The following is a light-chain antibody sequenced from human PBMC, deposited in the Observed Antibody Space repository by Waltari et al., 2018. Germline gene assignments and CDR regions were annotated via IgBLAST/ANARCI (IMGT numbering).Light chain of an antibody. J-gene: IGKJ4*01. CDR2: DAS. CDR1: QNINSN. Sequence: QMTQSPSALSASVGDRVTISCRASQNINSNLAWYQQNPGKAPKFLIYDASRLQSGIPARFSGSGSGTDFTLTLSNLQPEDSATYFCLHYYNDPLAFGGGTKVEIK. CDR3: LHYYNDPLA. V-gene: IGKV1-6*01.